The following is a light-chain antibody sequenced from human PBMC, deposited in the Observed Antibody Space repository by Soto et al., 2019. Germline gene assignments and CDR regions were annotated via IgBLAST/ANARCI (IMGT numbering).Light chain of an antibody. V-gene: IGKV1-5*01. Sequence: DIQMNQSPSTLSASVGDRVTITCRASPTINNWLAWYQQKPGNAPELLIYDVSALKSGVQSWFSGSRSGTEFTLTISSLQPDDSATDYCQQYHTFWTFGQGTKVDIK. CDR2: DVS. J-gene: IGKJ1*01. CDR3: QQYHTFWT. CDR1: PTINNW.